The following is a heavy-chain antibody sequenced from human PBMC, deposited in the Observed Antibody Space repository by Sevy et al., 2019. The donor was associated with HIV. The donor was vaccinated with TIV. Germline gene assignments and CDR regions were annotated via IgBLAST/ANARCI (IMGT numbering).Heavy chain of an antibody. CDR3: ARVYYDFWSGYISPFRDYYYYMDV. V-gene: IGHV3-21*01. D-gene: IGHD3-3*01. CDR1: GFTFSSYS. CDR2: ISSSSSYI. Sequence: GGSLRLSCAASGFTFSSYSMNWVRQAPGKGLEWVSSISSSSSYIYYADSVKGRFTISRDNAKNSLFLQMNSLRAEDTAVYYCARVYYDFWSGYISPFRDYYYYMDVWGKGTTVTVSS. J-gene: IGHJ6*03.